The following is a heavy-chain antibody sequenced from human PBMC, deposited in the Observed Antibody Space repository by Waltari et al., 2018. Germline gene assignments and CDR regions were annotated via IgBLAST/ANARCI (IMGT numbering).Heavy chain of an antibody. V-gene: IGHV3-30*02. CDR3: AKVDRLLMVRGDDWGYFDY. CDR2: IRYDGSNK. CDR1: GFTFSSYG. D-gene: IGHD3-10*01. J-gene: IGHJ4*02. Sequence: QVQLVESGGGVVQPGGSLRLSCAASGFTFSSYGMHWVRQAPGKGLEWVAFIRYDGSNKYYADSVKGRFTISRDNSKNTLYLQMNSLRAEDTAVYYCAKVDRLLMVRGDDWGYFDYWGQGTLVTVSS.